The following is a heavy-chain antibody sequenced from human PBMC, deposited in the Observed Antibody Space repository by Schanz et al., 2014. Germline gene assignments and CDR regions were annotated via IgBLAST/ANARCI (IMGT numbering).Heavy chain of an antibody. J-gene: IGHJ6*02. CDR2: ISYDGNNQ. CDR1: GFIFSNHG. CDR3: VKDLQRELLRDDHYYGMDV. D-gene: IGHD1-26*01. Sequence: QAELVESGGGVVQPGGSLRLSCEASGFIFSNHGMNWVRQVPGKGLEWVAFISYDGNNQYYADSVKGRFTTSRDNSKNTMYLQMNSLRAEDTAVYYCVKDLQRELLRDDHYYGMDVWGQGTTVTVSS. V-gene: IGHV3-30*19.